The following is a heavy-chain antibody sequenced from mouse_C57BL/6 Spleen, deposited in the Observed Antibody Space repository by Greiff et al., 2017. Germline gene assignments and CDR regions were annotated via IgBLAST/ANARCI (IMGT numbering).Heavy chain of an antibody. CDR2: ISYDGSN. CDR3: ANLITTVVAPYYYAMDY. Sequence: EVQLQQSGPGLVKPSQSLSLTCSVTGYSITSGYYWNWIRQFPGNKLEWMGYISYDGSNNYNPSLKNRISITRDTSKNQFFLKLNSVTTEDTATYYCANLITTVVAPYYYAMDYWGQGTSVTVSS. D-gene: IGHD1-1*01. V-gene: IGHV3-6*01. CDR1: GYSITSGYY. J-gene: IGHJ4*01.